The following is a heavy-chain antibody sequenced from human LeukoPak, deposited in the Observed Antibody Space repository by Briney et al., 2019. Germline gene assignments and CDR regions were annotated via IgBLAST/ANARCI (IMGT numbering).Heavy chain of an antibody. J-gene: IGHJ4*02. Sequence: GGSLRLSCEASGFTFSSYWMSWVRQAPGKGLEWVANIKQDGSEKYYVDSVKGRFTISRDNAKNSLYLQMNSLRAEDTAVYYCARGGQWLVYYFDYWGQGTLVTVSS. CDR2: IKQDGSEK. CDR1: GFTFSSYW. CDR3: ARGGQWLVYYFDY. D-gene: IGHD6-19*01. V-gene: IGHV3-7*01.